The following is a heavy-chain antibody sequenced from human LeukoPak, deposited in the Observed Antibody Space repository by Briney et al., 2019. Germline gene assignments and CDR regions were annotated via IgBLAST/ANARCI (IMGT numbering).Heavy chain of an antibody. CDR3: ARAAVEWELSY. V-gene: IGHV3-30-3*01. J-gene: IGHJ4*02. D-gene: IGHD1-26*01. Sequence: PGRSLRLSCAASGFTFSSYAMHWVRQAPGKGLEWVAVISYDGSNKYYADSVKGRFTISRDNSENTLYLQMNSLRAEDTAVYYCARAAVEWELSYWGQGTLVTVSS. CDR2: ISYDGSNK. CDR1: GFTFSSYA.